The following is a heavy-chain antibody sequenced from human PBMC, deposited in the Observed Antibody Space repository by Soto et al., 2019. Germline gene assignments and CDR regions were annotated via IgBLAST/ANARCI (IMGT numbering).Heavy chain of an antibody. Sequence: QVQLVQSGAEVKKPGASVKVSCKASGYTFTSYDINWVRQATGQGLEWMGWMNPNSGNTSYAQKFQGRVTMTRNTSISTAYMELSSLRSEDTAVYYCARGADYVWGSYRHDAFDIWGQGTMVTVSS. CDR2: MNPNSGNT. D-gene: IGHD3-16*02. J-gene: IGHJ3*02. CDR3: ARGADYVWGSYRHDAFDI. V-gene: IGHV1-8*01. CDR1: GYTFTSYD.